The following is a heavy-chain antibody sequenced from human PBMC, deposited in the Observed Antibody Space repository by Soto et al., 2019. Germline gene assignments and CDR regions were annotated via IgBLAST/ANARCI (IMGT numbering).Heavy chain of an antibody. Sequence: GESLKISCAASGFTFSSYWMSWVRQAPGKGLEWVANIKQDGSEKYYVDSVKGRFTISRDNAKNSLYLQMNSLRAEDTAVYYGARDQTDSSSWYDAFDIWGQGTMVTVSS. CDR1: GFTFSSYW. J-gene: IGHJ3*02. CDR3: ARDQTDSSSWYDAFDI. CDR2: IKQDGSEK. D-gene: IGHD6-13*01. V-gene: IGHV3-7*01.